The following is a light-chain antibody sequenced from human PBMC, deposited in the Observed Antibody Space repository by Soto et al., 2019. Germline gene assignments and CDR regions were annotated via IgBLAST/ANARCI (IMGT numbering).Light chain of an antibody. V-gene: IGLV2-14*01. J-gene: IGLJ3*02. Sequence: QSALTQPRSVSGSPGQSVTISCTGTSSDVGGYDYVSWYQQHPGTAPKLIIYEVRNRPSGISSRFSGSRSGNTASLTISGLQPEDEGDYYCSAYTARSTLVFGGGTKVTVL. CDR2: EVR. CDR3: SAYTARSTLV. CDR1: SSDVGGYDY.